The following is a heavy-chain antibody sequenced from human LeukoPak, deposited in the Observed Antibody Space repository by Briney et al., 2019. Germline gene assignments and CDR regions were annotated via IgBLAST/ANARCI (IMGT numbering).Heavy chain of an antibody. CDR1: GGSISSGDYY. D-gene: IGHD3-22*01. J-gene: IGHJ5*02. CDR2: MYYSGST. V-gene: IGHV4-30-4*01. Sequence: SETLSLTCTVSGGSISSGDYYWSWIRQPPGKGLEGIAYMYYSGSTYYNPSLKSRVTMSADTSKNQLSLKLSSVTTADTAVYYCARPYYYDSRIDPWGQGILVTVSS. CDR3: ARPYYYDSRIDP.